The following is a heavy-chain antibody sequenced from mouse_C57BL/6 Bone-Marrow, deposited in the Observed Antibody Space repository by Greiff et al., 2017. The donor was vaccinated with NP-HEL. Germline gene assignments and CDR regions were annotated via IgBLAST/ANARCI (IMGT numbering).Heavy chain of an antibody. CDR3: ARGYFDV. J-gene: IGHJ1*03. V-gene: IGHV1-59*01. Sequence: QVQLQQPGAELVRPGTSVKLSCKASGYTFTSYWMHWVKQRPGQGLEWIGVIDPSDSYTNYNQTFKGKATLTVDTSSSTAYMQLSSLTSEDSAVYYCARGYFDVWGTGTTVTVSS. CDR1: GYTFTSYW. CDR2: IDPSDSYT.